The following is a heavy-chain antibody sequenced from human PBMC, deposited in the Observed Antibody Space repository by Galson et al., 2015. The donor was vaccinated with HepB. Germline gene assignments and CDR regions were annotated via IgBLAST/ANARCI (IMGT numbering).Heavy chain of an antibody. CDR2: ISSSSSYT. CDR3: ARDKDGYSSFDY. V-gene: IGHV3-11*06. J-gene: IGHJ4*02. CDR1: GIIFSDHY. D-gene: IGHD5-24*01. Sequence: SLRLSCAASGIIFSDHYMSWLRQAPGKGLQWVSRISSSSSYTNYADSVKGRFTISRDNGKSSLYLQMNSLRAEDTAVYYCARDKDGYSSFDYWGQGTLVTVSS.